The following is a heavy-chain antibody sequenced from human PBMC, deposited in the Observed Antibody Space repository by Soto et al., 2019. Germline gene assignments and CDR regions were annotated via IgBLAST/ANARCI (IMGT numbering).Heavy chain of an antibody. CDR2: INPSGGST. D-gene: IGHD2-15*01. Sequence: ASVKVSCKASGYTFTSYHMHWVRQAPGQGLEWMGIINPSGGSTSYAQKFQGRVTMTRDTSTSTVYMELSSLRSEDTAVYYCARHLGYCSGGSCYGAPHAFDIWGQGTMVTVSS. V-gene: IGHV1-46*01. J-gene: IGHJ3*02. CDR3: ARHLGYCSGGSCYGAPHAFDI. CDR1: GYTFTSYH.